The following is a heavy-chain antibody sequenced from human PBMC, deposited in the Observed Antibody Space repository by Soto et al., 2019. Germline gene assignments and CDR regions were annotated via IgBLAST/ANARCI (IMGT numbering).Heavy chain of an antibody. D-gene: IGHD3-22*01. V-gene: IGHV4-31*03. CDR3: ARGRSDYYDSSGNWFDP. J-gene: IGHJ5*02. CDR1: SGSISSGGYY. CDR2: IHYSGST. Sequence: QVQLQESGPGLVKPSQTLSLTCTVSSGSISSGGYYWSWIRQHPGKGLEWIGYIHYSGSTYYNPSLKSRVTISVDTSKNQFSLKLSSVTAADTAVYYCARGRSDYYDSSGNWFDPWGQGTLVTVSS.